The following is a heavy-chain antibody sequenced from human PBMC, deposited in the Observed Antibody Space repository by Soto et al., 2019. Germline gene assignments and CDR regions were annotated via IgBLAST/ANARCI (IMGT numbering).Heavy chain of an antibody. D-gene: IGHD6-19*01. V-gene: IGHV3-21*01. CDR1: GFTFSTYS. J-gene: IGHJ6*02. Sequence: GGSLRLSCAASGFTFSTYSMNWVRQAPGKGLEWVSYISSSSSNIFYADSVKGRFTISRDNAKNSLYLQMNSLRAEDTAVYYCASEQWAGGMDVWGQGTTVTVSS. CDR3: ASEQWAGGMDV. CDR2: ISSSSSNI.